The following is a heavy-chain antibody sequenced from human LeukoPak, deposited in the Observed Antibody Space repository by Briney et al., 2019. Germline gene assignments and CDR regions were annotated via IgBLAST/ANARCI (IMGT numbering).Heavy chain of an antibody. Sequence: ASVKVSCKASGYTFTSYDINWVRQATGQGLEWMGWMNPNSGNTGYAQRFQGRVTITRNTSISTAYMELSSLRSEDAAVYYCARGRVQGITMVRGVFLLLDAFGIWGQGTMVAVSS. V-gene: IGHV1-8*03. D-gene: IGHD3-10*01. J-gene: IGHJ3*02. CDR1: GYTFTSYD. CDR3: ARGRVQGITMVRGVFLLLDAFGI. CDR2: MNPNSGNT.